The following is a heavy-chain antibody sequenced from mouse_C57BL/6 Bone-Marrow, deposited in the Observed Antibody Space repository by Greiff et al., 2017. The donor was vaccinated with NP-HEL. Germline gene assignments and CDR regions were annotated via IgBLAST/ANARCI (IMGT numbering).Heavy chain of an antibody. Sequence: QVQLQQPGAELVKPGASVKISCKASGYAFSSSWMNWVKQRPGKGLEWIGRIYPGDGDTNYNGKFKGKATLTADKSSSTAYMQLSSLTSEDSAVYFCAQLSPYYFDYWGQGTTLTVSS. CDR3: AQLSPYYFDY. CDR2: IYPGDGDT. CDR1: GYAFSSSW. D-gene: IGHD3-2*02. J-gene: IGHJ2*01. V-gene: IGHV1-82*01.